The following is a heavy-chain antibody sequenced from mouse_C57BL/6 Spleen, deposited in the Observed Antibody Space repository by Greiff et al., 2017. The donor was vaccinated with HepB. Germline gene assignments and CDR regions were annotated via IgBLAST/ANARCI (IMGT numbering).Heavy chain of an antibody. CDR1: GYTFTDYY. Sequence: VQLQQSGPELVKPGASVKISCKASGYTFTDYYMNWVKQSHGKSLEWIGDINPNNGGTSYNQKFKGKATLTVDKSSSTAYMELRSLTSEDSAVYYCARSGYDGYYYYYAMDYWGQGTSVTVSS. J-gene: IGHJ4*01. CDR3: ARSGYDGYYYYYAMDY. V-gene: IGHV1-26*01. D-gene: IGHD2-3*01. CDR2: INPNNGGT.